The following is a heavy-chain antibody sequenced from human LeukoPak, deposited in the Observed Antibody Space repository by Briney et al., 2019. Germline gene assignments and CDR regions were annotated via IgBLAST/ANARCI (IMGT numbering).Heavy chain of an antibody. D-gene: IGHD3-10*01. J-gene: IGHJ5*02. CDR3: AKDLSSWFGEMGADWFDP. CDR1: GFTFRSYA. V-gene: IGHV3-23*01. Sequence: PGGSLRLSCGASGFTFRSYAMSWVRQAPGKGLEWVSAISGSGGSTYYADSVKGRFTISRDNSKNTLYLQMNSLRAEDTAVYYCAKDLSSWFGEMGADWFDPWGQGTLVTVSS. CDR2: ISGSGGST.